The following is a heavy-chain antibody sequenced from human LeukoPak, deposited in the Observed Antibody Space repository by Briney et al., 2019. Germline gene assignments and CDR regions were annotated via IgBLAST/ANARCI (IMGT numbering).Heavy chain of an antibody. CDR1: GYTFTGYY. J-gene: IGHJ4*02. CDR3: ARGIAARRLVY. D-gene: IGHD6-6*01. CDR2: MNPNSGNT. Sequence: ASVKVSCKASGYTFTGYYMHWVRQAPGQGLEWMGWMNPNSGNTGYAQKFQGRVTMTRNTSISTAYMELSSLRSEDTAVYYCARGIAARRLVYWGQGTLVTVSS. V-gene: IGHV1-8*02.